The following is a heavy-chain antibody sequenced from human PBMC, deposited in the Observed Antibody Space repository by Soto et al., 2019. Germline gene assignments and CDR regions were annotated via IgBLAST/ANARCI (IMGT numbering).Heavy chain of an antibody. J-gene: IGHJ4*02. CDR1: GFTFSSYD. CDR2: ISWNSGSI. Sequence: GGSLRLSCAASGFTFSSYDMHWVRQAPGKGLEWVSGISWNSGSIGYADSVKGRFTISRDNAKNSLYLQMNSLRAEDTALYYCAKGKVTTLDYWGQGTLVTVSS. D-gene: IGHD4-17*01. V-gene: IGHV3-9*01. CDR3: AKGKVTTLDY.